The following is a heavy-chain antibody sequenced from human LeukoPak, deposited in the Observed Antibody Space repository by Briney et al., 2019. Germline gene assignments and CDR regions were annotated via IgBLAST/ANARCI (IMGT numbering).Heavy chain of an antibody. CDR1: RFTYSRYR. CDR2: LSTRSSTI. J-gene: IGHJ4*02. V-gene: IGHV3-48*02. Sequence: GGSVTLSHPASRFTYSRYRMNWVRPAPGKGVEGVSNLSTRSSTISNVDAMQGRSANSRENAKYLLDLQMNGLRDDDTAVYYCARDRDYGFDCWGQGTRVTVSS. D-gene: IGHD4-17*01. CDR3: ARDRDYGFDC.